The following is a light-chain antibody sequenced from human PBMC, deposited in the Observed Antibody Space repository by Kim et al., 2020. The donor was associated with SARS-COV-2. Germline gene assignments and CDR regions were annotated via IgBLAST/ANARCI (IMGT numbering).Light chain of an antibody. Sequence: SASTGDRVTITCRASQGISSYLAWYQQKPGKAPNLLIYAASTLQSGVPSRFSGSGSGTNFTLTVSCLQSEDFATYYCQQYYGYPSFGQGTKLEI. V-gene: IGKV1-8*01. CDR3: QQYYGYPS. CDR2: AAS. J-gene: IGKJ2*01. CDR1: QGISSY.